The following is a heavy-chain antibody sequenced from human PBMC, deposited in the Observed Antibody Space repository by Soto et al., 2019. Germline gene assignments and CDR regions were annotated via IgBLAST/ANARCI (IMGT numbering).Heavy chain of an antibody. Sequence: EVQLLESVGGLVQPGGSLRLSCAASGFTFSSYAMSWVRQAPGKGLEWVSVISGSGGSTYYEDFVKGRFTISRDNSKNTLDLQMSILRGEDTDVYYCAKGLGLVFGVVCDWYFDLWGRGPLVSVAS. CDR2: ISGSGGST. V-gene: IGHV3-23*01. CDR1: GFTFSSYA. CDR3: AKGLGLVFGVVCDWYFDL. J-gene: IGHJ2*01. D-gene: IGHD3-3*01.